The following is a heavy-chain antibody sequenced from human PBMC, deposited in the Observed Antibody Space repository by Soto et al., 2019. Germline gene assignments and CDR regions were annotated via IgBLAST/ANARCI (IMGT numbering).Heavy chain of an antibody. Sequence: VQLLESGGGLVQPGGSLRLSCAASGFTFSSYAISWVRQAPGQGLEWMGGIIPIFGTANYAQKFQGRVTITADESTSTAYMELSSLRSEDTAVYYCARDEYSSSWYGWFDPWGQGTLVTVSS. V-gene: IGHV1-69*01. CDR2: IIPIFGTA. D-gene: IGHD6-13*01. J-gene: IGHJ5*02. CDR3: ARDEYSSSWYGWFDP. CDR1: GFTFSSYA.